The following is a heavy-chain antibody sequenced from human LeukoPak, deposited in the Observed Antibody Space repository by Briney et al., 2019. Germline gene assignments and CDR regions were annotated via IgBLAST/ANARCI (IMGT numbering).Heavy chain of an antibody. J-gene: IGHJ6*03. Sequence: SETLSLTCTVSGGSISNYYWSWIRQPPGKGLEWIGEINHSGSTNYNPSLKSRVTISVDTSKNQFSLKLSSVTAADTAVYYCARGGGGYYYYMDVWGKGTTVTVSS. CDR1: GGSISNYY. V-gene: IGHV4-34*01. D-gene: IGHD3-10*01. CDR3: ARGGGGYYYYMDV. CDR2: INHSGST.